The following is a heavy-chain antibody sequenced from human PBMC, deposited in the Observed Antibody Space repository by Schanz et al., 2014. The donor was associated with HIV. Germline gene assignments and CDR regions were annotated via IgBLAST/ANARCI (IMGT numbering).Heavy chain of an antibody. CDR1: GFIFNTQS. Sequence: EVRLVESGGGVVQPGGSLRLSCVASGFIFNTQSLNWVRQAPGKGLEWISYISGSGSSKYYANSVKGRFTISRDTAKNSLYLQMDSLRDEDTAVYFCARGDFGGNSVDYWGHGNLVTVSS. CDR3: ARGDFGGNSVDY. V-gene: IGHV3-48*02. D-gene: IGHD2-21*02. CDR2: ISGSGSSK. J-gene: IGHJ4*01.